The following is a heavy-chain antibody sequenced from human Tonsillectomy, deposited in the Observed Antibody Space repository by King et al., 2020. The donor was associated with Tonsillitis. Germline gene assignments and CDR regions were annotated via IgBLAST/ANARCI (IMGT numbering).Heavy chain of an antibody. CDR3: ARGGPRYAFWSGYYSNYYYYGLDV. CDR1: GGSISSYS. D-gene: IGHD3-3*01. V-gene: IGHV4-59*01. J-gene: IGHJ6*02. CDR2: VYYRGST. Sequence: QLQESGPGLVKPSETLSLTCTVSGGSISSYSWNWIRQPPGKGLEWIGYVYYRGSTDYNPSLKSRVTISVDTSKNQFSLKLSSVTAADTAVYYCARGGPRYAFWSGYYSNYYYYGLDVWGQGTTVTVSS.